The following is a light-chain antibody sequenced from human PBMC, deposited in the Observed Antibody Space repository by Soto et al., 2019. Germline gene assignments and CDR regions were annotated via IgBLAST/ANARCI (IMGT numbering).Light chain of an antibody. CDR1: QYINTR. J-gene: IGKJ1*01. CDR3: HQRQSWPRT. Sequence: EIVLTQSPATLSSFPGDRVTLSCRASQYINTRLAWYQHRPGRAPRLLIYQTSIRAAGIPARFSASGSGTDFTLTISDVQPEDFALYYCHQRQSWPRTFGQGTK. CDR2: QTS. V-gene: IGKV3-11*01.